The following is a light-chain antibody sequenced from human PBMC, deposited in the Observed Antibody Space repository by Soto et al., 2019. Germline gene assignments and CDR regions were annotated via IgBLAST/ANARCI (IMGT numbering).Light chain of an antibody. J-gene: IGKJ2*01. CDR3: QYYGSSPPTT. V-gene: IGKV3-20*01. CDR2: GAS. CDR1: QSVTSTY. Sequence: EFVLTQSPGTLSLSPGERAILSCRASQSVTSTYIAWYHQKPGQAPRLLIYGASSRATGIPDRFSGSGSGTDFTLTISRLEAEDFAVYYCQYYGSSPPTTFGQGTKLEIK.